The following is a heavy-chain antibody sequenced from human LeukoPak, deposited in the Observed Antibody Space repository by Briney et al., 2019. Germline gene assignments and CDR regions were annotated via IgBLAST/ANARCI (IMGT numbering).Heavy chain of an antibody. CDR1: GYIFTSYG. V-gene: IGHV1-18*01. CDR3: ARARPGAYCGTTSCFSDY. Sequence: ASVKVSCQASGYIFTSYGISWVRQGPGQGLEWVGWISAYNGNTKFAPNLQDRVTMTTDTSTATAYMELSSLRLNDAAVYFCARARPGAYCGTTSCFSDYWGQGTLVTVSS. D-gene: IGHD2-2*01. CDR2: ISAYNGNT. J-gene: IGHJ4*02.